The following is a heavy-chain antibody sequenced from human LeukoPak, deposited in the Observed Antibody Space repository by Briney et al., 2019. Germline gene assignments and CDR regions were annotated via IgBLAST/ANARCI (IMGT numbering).Heavy chain of an antibody. J-gene: IGHJ4*02. Sequence: GRSLRLSCAASGFTFSSYAMSWVRQAPGKGLEWVSAISGSDGSTYYADSVKGRFTISRDNSKNTLYLQMNSLRAEDTAVYYCAKDAGIAVAGRRSGFDYWGQGTLVTVSS. D-gene: IGHD6-19*01. CDR3: AKDAGIAVAGRRSGFDY. CDR2: ISGSDGST. CDR1: GFTFSSYA. V-gene: IGHV3-23*01.